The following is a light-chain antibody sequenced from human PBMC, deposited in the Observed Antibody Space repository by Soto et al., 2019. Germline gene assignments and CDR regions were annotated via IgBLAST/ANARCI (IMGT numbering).Light chain of an antibody. Sequence: QSVLTQPPSVSGAPGQRVTISCTGSSSNIGANSDVHWYQQLPGTAPKLLIYNNNNRPSGVPDRFSGSKSGTSASLAITGLQAEDEADYYCQSYGSPNGYAFGTGTKVTVL. V-gene: IGLV1-40*01. CDR2: NNN. CDR3: QSYGSPNGYA. J-gene: IGLJ1*01. CDR1: SSNIGANSD.